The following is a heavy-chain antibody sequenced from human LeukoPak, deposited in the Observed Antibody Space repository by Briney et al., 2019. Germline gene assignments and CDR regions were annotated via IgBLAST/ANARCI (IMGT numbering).Heavy chain of an antibody. Sequence: SETLSLTCAVYGGSFSGYYWSWIRQPPGKGLEWIGEINHSGSTNYNPSLKSRVTISVDTSKNQFSLKLSSVTAADTAVYYCARVGSGSYKTPHWYFDLWGRGTLVTVSS. V-gene: IGHV4-34*01. CDR1: GGSFSGYY. CDR3: ARVGSGSYKTPHWYFDL. D-gene: IGHD1-26*01. J-gene: IGHJ2*01. CDR2: INHSGST.